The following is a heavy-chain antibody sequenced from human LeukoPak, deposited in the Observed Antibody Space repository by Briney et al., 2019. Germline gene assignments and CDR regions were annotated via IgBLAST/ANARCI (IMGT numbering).Heavy chain of an antibody. J-gene: IGHJ2*01. Sequence: GASVKVSCKASGGTFSSYAISWVRQAPGQGLEWMGGIIPIFGTANYAQKFQGRVTITADKSTSTAYMELSSLRSEDTAVYYCAREGGFWSGYHLYWYFDLWGRGTLVTVSS. CDR1: GGTFSSYA. CDR2: IIPIFGTA. CDR3: AREGGFWSGYHLYWYFDL. V-gene: IGHV1-69*06. D-gene: IGHD3-3*01.